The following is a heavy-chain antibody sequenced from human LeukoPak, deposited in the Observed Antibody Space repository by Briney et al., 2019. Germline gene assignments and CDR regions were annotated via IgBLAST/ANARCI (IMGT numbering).Heavy chain of an antibody. CDR3: AKSGGDYVRWKPCDY. D-gene: IGHD4-17*01. J-gene: IGHJ4*02. CDR1: GFTFTSSA. Sequence: LRASVKVSCKASGFTFTSSAMQWVRQARGQRLEWIGWIVVGSGNTNYAQKLQERVTITRDMSTSTAYMELSSLRSEDTAVYYCAKSGGDYVRWKPCDYWGQGTLVTVSS. V-gene: IGHV1-58*02. CDR2: IVVGSGNT.